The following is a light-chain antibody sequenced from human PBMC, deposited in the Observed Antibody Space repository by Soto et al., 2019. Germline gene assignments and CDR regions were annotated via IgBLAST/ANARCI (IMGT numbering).Light chain of an antibody. Sequence: EIVMTQSPATLSVSPGERATLSCRASQSVSSNLAWYQQNPGQAPRLLIYGASTRATGIPARFSGSGSGTEFTLTISSLQSADFAVYYCQHYRTFGQGTKVEI. CDR1: QSVSSN. CDR2: GAS. V-gene: IGKV3-15*01. CDR3: QHYRT. J-gene: IGKJ1*01.